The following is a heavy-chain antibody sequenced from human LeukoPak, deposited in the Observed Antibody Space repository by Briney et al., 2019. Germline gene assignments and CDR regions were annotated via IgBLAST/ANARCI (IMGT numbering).Heavy chain of an antibody. V-gene: IGHV4-4*07. Sequence: PSETLSLTCTVSGGSISSYYWSWIRQPAGKGLEWIGRIYTSGSTNYNPSLKSRVTMSVDTSKNQFSLKLSSVTAADTAVYYCAREAVRYFDNYYYYYYMDVWGKGTTVTVSS. D-gene: IGHD3-9*01. CDR3: AREAVRYFDNYYYYYYMDV. J-gene: IGHJ6*03. CDR1: GGSISSYY. CDR2: IYTSGST.